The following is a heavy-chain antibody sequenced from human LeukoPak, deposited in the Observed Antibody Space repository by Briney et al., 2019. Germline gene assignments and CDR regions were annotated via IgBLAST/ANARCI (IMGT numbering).Heavy chain of an antibody. V-gene: IGHV1-2*02. CDR2: INPNSGGT. Sequence: ASVKVSCKASGYDFSRYDINWVRLAPGQGLEWMGWINPNSGGTNYAQKFQGRVTMTRDTSISTAYMELSRLRSDDTAVYYCARDLGPVITTGDWFDPWGQGTLVTVSS. J-gene: IGHJ5*02. CDR3: ARDLGPVITTGDWFDP. D-gene: IGHD3-22*01. CDR1: GYDFSRYD.